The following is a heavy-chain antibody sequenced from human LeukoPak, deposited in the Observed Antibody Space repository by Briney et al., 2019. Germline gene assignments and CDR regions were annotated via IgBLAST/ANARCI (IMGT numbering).Heavy chain of an antibody. D-gene: IGHD3-9*01. CDR2: ISSSSRYI. V-gene: IGHV3-21*01. CDR1: GFTFSSYS. CDR3: AVGVYDILTGLPDY. J-gene: IGHJ4*02. Sequence: GGSLRLSCAASGFTFSSYSMNWVRQAPGKGVEWGSAISSSSRYIYYADSVKGRVTISREKAKNSVYLQMNSQRAEDTAVYYCAVGVYDILTGLPDYWGQGTLVTVSS.